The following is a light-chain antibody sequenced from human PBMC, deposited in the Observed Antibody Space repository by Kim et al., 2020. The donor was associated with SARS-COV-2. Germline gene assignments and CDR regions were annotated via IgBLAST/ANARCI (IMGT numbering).Light chain of an antibody. J-gene: IGKJ4*01. CDR1: QDITNS. CDR3: QQYDSLPLT. Sequence: DIQMTQSPSSLSASVGDRLTITCQASQDITNSLNWYQQKSGKAPKLLIYDTSNLEAGVPSRFSGSGFGTDFSFTISSLQPADIATYYCQQYDSLPLTFGGGTKVDIK. V-gene: IGKV1-33*01. CDR2: DTS.